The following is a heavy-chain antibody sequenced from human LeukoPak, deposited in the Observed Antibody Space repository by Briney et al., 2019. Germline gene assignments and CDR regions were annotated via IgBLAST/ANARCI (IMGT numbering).Heavy chain of an antibody. Sequence: SETLSLTCTVSGGSISSYYWSWIRQPAGKGLEWIGRIYTSGSTNYNPSLKSRVTMSVDTSKNQFSLKLSSVTAADTAVYYCARVRLVRGAPDYYFDYWGQGTLVTVSS. CDR1: GGSISSYY. D-gene: IGHD3-10*01. CDR3: ARVRLVRGAPDYYFDY. CDR2: IYTSGST. V-gene: IGHV4-4*07. J-gene: IGHJ4*02.